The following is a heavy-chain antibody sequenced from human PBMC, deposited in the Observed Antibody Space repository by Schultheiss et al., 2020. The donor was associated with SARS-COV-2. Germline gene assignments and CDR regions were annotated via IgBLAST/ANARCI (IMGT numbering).Heavy chain of an antibody. V-gene: IGHV4-59*01. CDR1: GDSPRSYY. Sequence: SETLSLTCTVSGDSPRSYYWTWVRQPPGKGLEWIGFIHDSGITNYNPSLKSRVTMSVDTSKNQFSLKLNSVTAADTAVYYCARGGDIYSGGSFYYGMEVWGQGTTVTVSS. CDR3: ARGGDIYSGGSFYYGMEV. D-gene: IGHD2-15*01. J-gene: IGHJ6*02. CDR2: IHDSGIT.